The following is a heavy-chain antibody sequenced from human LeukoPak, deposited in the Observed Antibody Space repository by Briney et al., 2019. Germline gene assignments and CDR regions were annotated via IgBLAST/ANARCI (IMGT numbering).Heavy chain of an antibody. D-gene: IGHD3-22*01. CDR1: GYMFTELS. CDR2: FDPEDDEK. CDR3: AAELSSGYFDY. J-gene: IGHJ4*02. Sequence: ASVKVSCKVSGYMFTELSMHWVRQAPGKGLEWMGGFDPEDDEKMYAQKFQGRVTMTEDTSTGTAYMELSSLRSEDTAVYYCAAELSSGYFDYWGQGTLVTVSS. V-gene: IGHV1-24*01.